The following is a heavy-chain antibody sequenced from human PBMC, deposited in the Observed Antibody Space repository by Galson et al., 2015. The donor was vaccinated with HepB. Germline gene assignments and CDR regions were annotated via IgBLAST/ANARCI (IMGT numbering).Heavy chain of an antibody. D-gene: IGHD1-1*01. J-gene: IGHJ4*02. V-gene: IGHV3-7*01. Sequence: SLRLSCAASGFTFSSYWMTWVRQTPGKGLECVANIKQDGSEKSYVDSVKGRFTISRDNAKNSLYLQMNGLRVEDTALYYCARGYAPDYWGQGTLVTVSS. CDR2: IKQDGSEK. CDR1: GFTFSSYW. CDR3: ARGYAPDY.